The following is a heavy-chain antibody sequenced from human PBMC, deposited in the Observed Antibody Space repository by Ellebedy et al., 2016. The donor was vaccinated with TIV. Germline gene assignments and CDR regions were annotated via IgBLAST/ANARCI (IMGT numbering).Heavy chain of an antibody. CDR1: GFSLSTSGVG. D-gene: IGHD6-19*01. CDR3: ARSRRDHSSGWYGADY. Sequence: SGPTLVKPTQTLTLTCTFSGFSLSTSGVGVGWIRQPPGKALEWLALIYWNDDKRYSTSLKTRLTISKDTSKNQVVLTMTNMDPVDTATYYCARSRRDHSSGWYGADYWGQGTLVTVSS. J-gene: IGHJ4*02. CDR2: IYWNDDK. V-gene: IGHV2-5*01.